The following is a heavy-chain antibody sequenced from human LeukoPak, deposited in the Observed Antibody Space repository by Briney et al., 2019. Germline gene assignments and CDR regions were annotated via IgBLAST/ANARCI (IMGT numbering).Heavy chain of an antibody. J-gene: IGHJ4*02. Sequence: GGSLRLSCAASGFTFSSYGMSWVRQAPGKGLEWVSTISGSGAETYYADSVKGRFTISRDNSKNTLYLQMNSLRAEDTAVYYCAKDQEIFGVVIIAPFDYWGQGTLVTVSS. CDR1: GFTFSSYG. CDR3: AKDQEIFGVVIIAPFDY. CDR2: ISGSGAET. D-gene: IGHD3-3*01. V-gene: IGHV3-23*01.